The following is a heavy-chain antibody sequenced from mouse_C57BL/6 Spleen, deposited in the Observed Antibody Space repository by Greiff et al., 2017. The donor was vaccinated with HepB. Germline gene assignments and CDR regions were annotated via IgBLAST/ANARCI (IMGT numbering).Heavy chain of an antibody. CDR3: TRGPSYYSNFYWYFDV. Sequence: VQLQQSGAELVRPGASVTLSCKASGYTFTDYEMHWVKQTPVHGLEWIGAIDPETGGTAYNQKFKGKAILTADKSSSTAYMELRSLTSEDSAVYYCTRGPSYYSNFYWYFDVWGTGTTVTVSS. V-gene: IGHV1-15*01. D-gene: IGHD2-5*01. J-gene: IGHJ1*03. CDR1: GYTFTDYE. CDR2: IDPETGGT.